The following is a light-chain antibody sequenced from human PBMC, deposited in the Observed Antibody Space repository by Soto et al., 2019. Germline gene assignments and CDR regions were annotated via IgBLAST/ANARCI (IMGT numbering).Light chain of an antibody. Sequence: DVVMTQSPLSLPVTLGQPASISCRSSQSLVYDDGNTYLSWFQQRPGQSPRRLIYKVSNRDSGVPDRFSGSGSGTDFTLKISTVEAEDVGVYYCMQGTYWPSITFGQGTRLEIK. CDR2: KVS. V-gene: IGKV2-30*01. CDR1: QSLVYDDGNTY. J-gene: IGKJ5*01. CDR3: MQGTYWPSIT.